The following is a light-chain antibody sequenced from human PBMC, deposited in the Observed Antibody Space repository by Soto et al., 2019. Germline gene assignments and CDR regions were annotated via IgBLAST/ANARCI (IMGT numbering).Light chain of an antibody. Sequence: DIPMTQSPSTLSGSVGDRVTITCRAMQTISSWLAWYQQNPGKAPKLMIYKASTLKSGVPSRFSGSGSGTEFTLTISSLQPDDFATYYCQRYNSYSEAFGQGTKVEL. CDR2: KAS. CDR1: QTISSW. V-gene: IGKV1-5*03. CDR3: QRYNSYSEA. J-gene: IGKJ1*01.